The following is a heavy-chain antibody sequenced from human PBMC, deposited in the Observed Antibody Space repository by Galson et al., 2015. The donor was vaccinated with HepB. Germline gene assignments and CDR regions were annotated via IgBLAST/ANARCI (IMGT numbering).Heavy chain of an antibody. CDR2: IYWDDDK. J-gene: IGHJ5*02. CDR3: AHRMVRGTGGWFDL. Sequence: PALVKPTQTLTLTSTFSGFSLSTSGVGVGWIRQPPGKALEWLALIYWDDDKRYSPSLKSRLTITKDTSTNQVVLTLTNMDPMDTATYYCAHRMVRGTGGWFDLWGQGTLVTVSS. CDR1: GFSLSTSGVG. V-gene: IGHV2-5*02. D-gene: IGHD3-10*01.